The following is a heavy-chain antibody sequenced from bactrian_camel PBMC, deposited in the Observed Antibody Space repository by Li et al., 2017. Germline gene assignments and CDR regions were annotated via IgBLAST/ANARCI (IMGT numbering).Heavy chain of an antibody. J-gene: IGHJ4*01. D-gene: IGHD2*01. CDR2: INSGGGAT. Sequence: DVQLVESGGDLVQPGGSLRLSCAASGFTFSNYAMNWVRQLPEKGLEWVAGINSGGGATLYSPSVEGRFTISKDDDKKTLYLQMDNLKPEDTAMYYCAADDGYCGANATPGFNYWGQGTQVTVS. CDR3: AADDGYCGANATPGFNY. CDR1: GFTFSNYA. V-gene: IGHV3S42*01.